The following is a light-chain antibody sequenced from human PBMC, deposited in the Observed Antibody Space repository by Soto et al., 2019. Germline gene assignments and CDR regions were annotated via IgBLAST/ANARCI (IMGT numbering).Light chain of an antibody. CDR2: DVS. J-gene: IGLJ1*01. CDR1: SSDVGGYNY. CDR3: SSNTSSSTYV. V-gene: IGLV2-14*01. Sequence: QSALTQPASVSGSPGQSITISCTGTSSDVGGYNYVSWYQQHPGKAPKLMIYDVSNRPSGVSNRFSGSKSGNTASLTISGLQAEDGADYYCSSNTSSSTYVFGTGTKLTVL.